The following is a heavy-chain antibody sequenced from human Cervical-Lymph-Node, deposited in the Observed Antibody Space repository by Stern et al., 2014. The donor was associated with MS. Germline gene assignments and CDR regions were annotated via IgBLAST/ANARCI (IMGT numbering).Heavy chain of an antibody. Sequence: QVQLVESGAEVSQPGASVKVSCEASGYTFTSYALHWVRQAPGERLEWMGWINPGNGFTSLSQNFQGRVTITRDTSASTVYMDLSSLTSEDTAVYYCARDGLSLITFGVAVNWFDTWGQGTLVTVSS. D-gene: IGHD3-16*01. V-gene: IGHV1-3*01. CDR3: ARDGLSLITFGVAVNWFDT. CDR1: GYTFTSYA. J-gene: IGHJ5*02. CDR2: INPGNGFT.